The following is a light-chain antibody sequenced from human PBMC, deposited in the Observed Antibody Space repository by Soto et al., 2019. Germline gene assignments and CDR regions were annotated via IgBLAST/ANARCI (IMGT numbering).Light chain of an antibody. CDR1: QSVSGSY. V-gene: IGKV3-20*01. J-gene: IGKJ2*01. CDR3: QQYDISPYT. CDR2: AAS. Sequence: EIVLTQSPGTLSLSPGERATLSCRTSQSVSGSYITWYQQKPGQPPRLLIYAASNRATGTPDRFSGSGSGTDFTLTISRLEPDDFAMYYCQQYDISPYTFGQGTKLDIK.